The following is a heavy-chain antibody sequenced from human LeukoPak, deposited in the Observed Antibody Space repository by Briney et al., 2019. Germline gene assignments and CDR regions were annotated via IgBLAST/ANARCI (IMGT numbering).Heavy chain of an antibody. CDR3: AKAGIGVVGYFDY. CDR1: GFTFNSYA. J-gene: IGHJ4*02. Sequence: GGSLILSCAASGFTFNSYAMSWVRQAPGKGLEWVSAIRGSGGGTYYADSVKGRFTISRDNSKNTLYLQMNSLRDEDTALYYCAKAGIGVVGYFDYWGQGTPVTVSS. V-gene: IGHV3-23*01. CDR2: IRGSGGGT. D-gene: IGHD6-19*01.